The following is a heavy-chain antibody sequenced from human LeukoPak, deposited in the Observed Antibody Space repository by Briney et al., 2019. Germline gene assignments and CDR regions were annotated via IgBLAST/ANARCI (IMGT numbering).Heavy chain of an antibody. Sequence: PGGSLRLSCAASEFTFGSYSMDWVRQAPGKGLEWVSYISSSSVTIYYADSVKGRFTVSRDNAKNSLYLQMNSLRAEDTAVYYCARAVGNYAYTDAFDIWGQGTMVTVSS. CDR1: EFTFGSYS. CDR2: ISSSSVTI. CDR3: ARAVGNYAYTDAFDI. V-gene: IGHV3-48*01. D-gene: IGHD1-7*01. J-gene: IGHJ3*02.